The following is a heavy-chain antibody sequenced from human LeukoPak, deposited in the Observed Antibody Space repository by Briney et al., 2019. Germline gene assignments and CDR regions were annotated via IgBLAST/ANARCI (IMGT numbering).Heavy chain of an antibody. CDR2: INHSGST. D-gene: IGHD3-22*01. Sequence: SETLSLTCAVYGGSFSGYYWSWIRQPPGKGLEWIGEINHSGSTNYNPSLKSRVTISVDTSKNQFSLKLSSVTAADTAVYYCARSYYYDSAGIIDYWGQGTLVTVSS. J-gene: IGHJ4*02. CDR3: ARSYYYDSAGIIDY. CDR1: GGSFSGYY. V-gene: IGHV4-34*01.